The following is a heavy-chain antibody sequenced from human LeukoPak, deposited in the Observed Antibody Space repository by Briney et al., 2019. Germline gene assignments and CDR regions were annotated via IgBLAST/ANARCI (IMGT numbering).Heavy chain of an antibody. J-gene: IGHJ6*03. CDR2: ISGDGGST. CDR3: AKDGLYDSSGQSYMDV. D-gene: IGHD3-22*01. CDR1: GFTFDDYA. Sequence: GGSLRLSCAASGFTFDDYAMHWVRQAPGKGLEGVSRISGDGGSTYYADSVKGRFTISRDNSKNSLYLQMNSLRTEDTALYYCAKDGLYDSSGQSYMDVWGKGTTVTVSS. V-gene: IGHV3-43*02.